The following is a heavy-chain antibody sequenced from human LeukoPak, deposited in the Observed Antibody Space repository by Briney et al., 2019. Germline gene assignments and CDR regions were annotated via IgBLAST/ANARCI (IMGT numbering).Heavy chain of an antibody. Sequence: SETLSLTCTVSGCSISSYYWSWIRQPAGKGLEWIWRIYTSGSTNYNPSLKSRVTMSVDTSKNQFSLKLSSVTAADTAVYYCAREKRGDFWSGQITSVDYWGQGTLVTVSS. CDR2: IYTSGST. CDR3: AREKRGDFWSGQITSVDY. D-gene: IGHD3-3*01. V-gene: IGHV4-4*07. J-gene: IGHJ4*02. CDR1: GCSISSYY.